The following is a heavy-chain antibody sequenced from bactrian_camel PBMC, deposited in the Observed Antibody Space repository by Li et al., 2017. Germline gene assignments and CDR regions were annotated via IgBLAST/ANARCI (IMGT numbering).Heavy chain of an antibody. D-gene: IGHD6*01. J-gene: IGHJ4*01. Sequence: HVQLVESGGGSVQAGGSLRLSCAASGYTFSTYCMLWFRQAPGKQREGVTAIDSEGRTSYAASVKGRFTISRDSAKDTLYLQMDNLTPEDTAVYYCAADPDYLRLCGPGAVVAGNMANFGYRGQGTQVTVS. V-gene: IGHV3S26*01. CDR3: AADPDYLRLCGPGAVVAGNMANFGY. CDR1: GYTFSTYC. CDR2: IDSEGRT.